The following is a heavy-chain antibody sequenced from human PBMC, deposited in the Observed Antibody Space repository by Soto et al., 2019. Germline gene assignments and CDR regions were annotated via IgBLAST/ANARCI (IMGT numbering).Heavy chain of an antibody. CDR1: GFTFDDYA. CDR2: ISWNSGSI. J-gene: IGHJ4*02. CDR3: AKDRHYYDSSGDPDY. Sequence: PGGSLRLSCAASGFTFDDYAMHWVRQAPGKGLEWVSGISWNSGSIGYADSVKGRFTISRDNAKNSLYLQMNSLRAEDTALYYCAKDRHYYDSSGDPDYWGQGTLVTVSS. V-gene: IGHV3-9*01. D-gene: IGHD3-22*01.